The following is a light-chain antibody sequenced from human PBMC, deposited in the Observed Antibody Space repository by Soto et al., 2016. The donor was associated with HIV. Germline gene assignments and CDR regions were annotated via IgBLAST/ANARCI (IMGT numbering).Light chain of an antibody. CDR2: DDS. CDR1: NIGGES. CDR3: QVWDRSSDQFV. Sequence: SYELTQPPSLSVAPGRTASITCGGDNIGGESVHWYQQRPGQAPMLVIYDDSDRPSGILERLSGSSSGNTATLTISRVEAGDEADYYCQVWDRSSDQFVFGSGTKVTV. J-gene: IGLJ1*01. V-gene: IGLV3-21*04.